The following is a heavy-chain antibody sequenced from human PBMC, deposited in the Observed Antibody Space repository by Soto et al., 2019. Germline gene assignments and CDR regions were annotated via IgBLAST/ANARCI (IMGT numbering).Heavy chain of an antibody. CDR2: IYYNGNT. Sequence: QLQLQESGPGLVKPSETLSLTCAVSGASISSSSYCWGWIRQPPGKGLEWIGNIYYNGNTYYNPSLKSRVTIYVDTSKKHFSLKLTSVSAADTAVYYGASQTGDLYWYFDLWGRGPLVTVSS. J-gene: IGHJ2*01. V-gene: IGHV4-39*02. D-gene: IGHD7-27*01. CDR3: ASQTGDLYWYFDL. CDR1: GASISSSSYC.